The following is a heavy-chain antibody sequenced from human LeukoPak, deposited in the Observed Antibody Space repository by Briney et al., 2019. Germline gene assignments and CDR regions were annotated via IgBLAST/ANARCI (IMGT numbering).Heavy chain of an antibody. Sequence: GGSLRLSCAASGLPFSNFEMNWVRQAPGKGLEWISYISSSGSTIYYADSMKGRFTISRDNAKKTLYLQMNSLRDEDAAVYYCVRGLDSWGLGTLVTVSS. CDR2: ISSSGSTI. D-gene: IGHD3-16*01. CDR1: GLPFSNFE. CDR3: VRGLDS. J-gene: IGHJ5*01. V-gene: IGHV3-48*03.